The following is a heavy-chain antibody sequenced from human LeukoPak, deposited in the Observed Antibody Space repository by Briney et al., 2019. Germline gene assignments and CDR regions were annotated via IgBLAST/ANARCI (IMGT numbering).Heavy chain of an antibody. D-gene: IGHD2-21*01. J-gene: IGHJ5*02. CDR3: AKMAIAKGATQGRGFLQFDL. V-gene: IGHV3-23*01. Sequence: PGGSLRLSCAASGFTFDNHAMTWVRQAPGKGLEWVSLITGTGSDTYTANSVKGRFITSRDSSKNSLYLRLNSLRPEDTAMYYCAKMAIAKGATQGRGFLQFDLWGQGTLVTVSS. CDR2: ITGTGSDT. CDR1: GFTFDNHA.